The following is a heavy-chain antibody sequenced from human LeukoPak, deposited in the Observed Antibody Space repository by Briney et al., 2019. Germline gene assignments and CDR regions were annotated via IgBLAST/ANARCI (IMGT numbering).Heavy chain of an antibody. CDR1: GFTFSGSA. Sequence: PGGSLRLSCAASGFTFSGSAMHWVRQASGKGLEWVGRIRSKANSYATAYAASVKGRFTISRDDSKNTAYLQMNSLKTEDTAVYYCTSEPRKWLRSGSLDYWGQGTLVTVSS. D-gene: IGHD5-12*01. CDR2: IRSKANSYAT. V-gene: IGHV3-73*01. CDR3: TSEPRKWLRSGSLDY. J-gene: IGHJ4*02.